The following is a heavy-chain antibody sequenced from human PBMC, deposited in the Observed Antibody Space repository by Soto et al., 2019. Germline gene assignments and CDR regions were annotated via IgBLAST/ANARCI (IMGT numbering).Heavy chain of an antibody. CDR3: AKFRGPSYSYYYMDV. CDR2: IIPILGIA. D-gene: IGHD3-16*01. Sequence: SVKVSCKASGGTFSSYTISWVRQAPGQGLEWMGRIIPILGIANYAQKFQGRVTITADKSTSTAYMELSSLRSEDTALYYCAKFRGPSYSYYYMDVRAKRTTVTVSS. V-gene: IGHV1-69*02. J-gene: IGHJ6*03. CDR1: GGTFSSYT.